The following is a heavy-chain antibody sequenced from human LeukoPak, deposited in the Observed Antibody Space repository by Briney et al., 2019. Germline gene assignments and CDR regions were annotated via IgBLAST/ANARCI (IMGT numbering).Heavy chain of an antibody. J-gene: IGHJ6*02. D-gene: IGHD2-2*01. CDR3: ARYYITTSCQEDDSYYGMDV. CDR2: IWYDGCNK. CDR1: VFTFSRYG. V-gene: IGHV3-33*01. Sequence: GRSLRLSCATSVFTFSRYGMHWVRQAPGKGLEWVVVIWYDGCNKYYEDSVKGRFTISRDNSKNTLYLQMNSLRAEDTSVYFWARYYITTSCQEDDSYYGMDVWGQGTTVTV.